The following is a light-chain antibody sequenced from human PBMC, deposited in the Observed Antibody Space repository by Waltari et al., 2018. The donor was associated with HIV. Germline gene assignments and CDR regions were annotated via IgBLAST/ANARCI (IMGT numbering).Light chain of an antibody. CDR3: QQYSSSSLL. J-gene: IGKJ1*01. V-gene: IGKV1-5*03. CDR1: QSISNW. Sequence: DLQMTQSPSTLSASVGARVTITCRASQSISNWLAWYQQKPGKAPKLLIYKASSLESGVPSRFSGSGSGTEFTLTISSLQPDDFATYYCQQYSSSSLLFGQGTKVEVK. CDR2: KAS.